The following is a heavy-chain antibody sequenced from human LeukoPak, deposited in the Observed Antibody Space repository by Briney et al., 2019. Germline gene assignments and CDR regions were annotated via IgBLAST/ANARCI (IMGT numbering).Heavy chain of an antibody. J-gene: IGHJ5*02. Sequence: SETLSLTCAVYGGSFSGYYWSWIRQPPGKGLEWIGEINHSGSTNYNPSLKSRVTISVDTSKNQFSLKLSSVTAADTAVYYCARVYYDFTWGQGTLVTASS. D-gene: IGHD3-3*01. CDR2: INHSGST. V-gene: IGHV4-34*01. CDR1: GGSFSGYY. CDR3: ARVYYDFT.